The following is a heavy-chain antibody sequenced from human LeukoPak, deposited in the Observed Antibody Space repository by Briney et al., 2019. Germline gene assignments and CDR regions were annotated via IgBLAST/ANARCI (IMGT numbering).Heavy chain of an antibody. J-gene: IGHJ4*02. V-gene: IGHV3-30*03. D-gene: IGHD6-19*01. CDR2: ISYDGSNK. Sequence: GRSLRLSCAASGFTFSSYGMHWVRQAPGKGLEWVAVISYDGSNKYYADSVKGRFTISRDNSKNTLYLQMNSLRAEDTAVYYCVARGGWARFDYWGQGTLVTVSS. CDR3: VARGGWARFDY. CDR1: GFTFSSYG.